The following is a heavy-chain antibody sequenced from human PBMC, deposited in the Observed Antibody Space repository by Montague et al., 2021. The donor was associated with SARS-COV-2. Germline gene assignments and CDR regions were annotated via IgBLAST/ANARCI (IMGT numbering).Heavy chain of an antibody. CDR1: GGSISSYY. Sequence: SETLSLTCTVSGGSISSYYWSWIRQPPGKGLEWIGYIYYSGSTSYNPSLKSRVTISVDTSKNQFSLKLSSVTAADTAVYYCAREPDYGDYFDYWGQGTLVTVSS. CDR2: IYYSGST. J-gene: IGHJ4*02. V-gene: IGHV4-59*13. CDR3: AREPDYGDYFDY. D-gene: IGHD4-17*01.